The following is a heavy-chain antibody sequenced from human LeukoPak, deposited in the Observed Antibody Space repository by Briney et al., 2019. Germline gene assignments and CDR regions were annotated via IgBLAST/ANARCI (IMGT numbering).Heavy chain of an antibody. J-gene: IGHJ5*02. Sequence: GESLKISCKGSGYSFASYWIGWGRQMPGKGLEWRGIIYSGGYDTRYSPSFQGQVTISADKSISTAYLQWSSLKASDTAMYYCARRGYCSGGICHNWFDPWGQGTLVTVSS. CDR2: IYSGGYDT. V-gene: IGHV5-51*01. CDR3: ARRGYCSGGICHNWFDP. D-gene: IGHD2-15*01. CDR1: GYSFASYW.